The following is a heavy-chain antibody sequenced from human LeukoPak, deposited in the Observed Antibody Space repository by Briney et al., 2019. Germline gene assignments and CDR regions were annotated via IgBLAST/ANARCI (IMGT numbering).Heavy chain of an antibody. CDR3: ARERGTWRQKYFQH. V-gene: IGHV1-3*01. J-gene: IGHJ1*01. Sequence: ASVRDSSKDSGYTFTIYAMHWVRQAPGQRRWRMGWINAGNGNTKYSQTFQGRDTITRDTSASTAYMELSSLRAEDTAGYCCARERGTWRQKYFQHWGQGTLVTVSS. CDR1: GYTFTIYA. CDR2: INAGNGNT. D-gene: IGHD5-18*01.